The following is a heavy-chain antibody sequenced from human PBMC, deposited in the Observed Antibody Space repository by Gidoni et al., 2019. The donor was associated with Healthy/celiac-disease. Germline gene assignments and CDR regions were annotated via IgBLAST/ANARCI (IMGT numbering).Heavy chain of an antibody. D-gene: IGHD6-13*01. CDR1: GYTFPSYA. J-gene: IGHJ6*02. CDR3: ARDKTAAGQIYYYYGMDV. Sequence: QVQLVQSGSELKKPGASVKVSCKASGYTFPSYAWNWVLQAPGQGLEWMGWINTNTGNPTYAQGFTGRFVFSLDTSVSTAYLQICSLKAEDTAVYYCARDKTAAGQIYYYYGMDVWGQGTTVTVSS. CDR2: INTNTGNP. V-gene: IGHV7-4-1*01.